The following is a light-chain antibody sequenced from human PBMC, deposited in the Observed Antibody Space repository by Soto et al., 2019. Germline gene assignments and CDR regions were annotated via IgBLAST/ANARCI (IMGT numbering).Light chain of an antibody. Sequence: EIVVTQSPATLSLSPGERATLSCRASQSVSSNLAWYQQKPGQAPRLLIYGASTRATGITARFSGSGSGTEFTLTISSLQSEDFAVYYCQQYFNWPPYTFGQGTKLEI. CDR2: GAS. V-gene: IGKV3-15*01. J-gene: IGKJ2*01. CDR1: QSVSSN. CDR3: QQYFNWPPYT.